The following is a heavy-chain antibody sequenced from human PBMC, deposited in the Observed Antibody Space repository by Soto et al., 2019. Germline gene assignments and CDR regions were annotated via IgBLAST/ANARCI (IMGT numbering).Heavy chain of an antibody. CDR2: IITIFGTA. CDR1: GVTFSSYA. V-gene: IGHV1-69*01. Sequence: QVQLVQSGAGVKKPGSSVKVSCKASGVTFSSYAISWVRQAPGQGLEWMGGIITIFGTANYAQKLQGRVTITADESTSTAYMELSSLRSEDTAVYYCARDRMGVGVRRVIPPTADWGKRTLVTVSS. D-gene: IGHD3-10*01. CDR3: ARDRMGVGVRRVIPPTAD. J-gene: IGHJ4*02.